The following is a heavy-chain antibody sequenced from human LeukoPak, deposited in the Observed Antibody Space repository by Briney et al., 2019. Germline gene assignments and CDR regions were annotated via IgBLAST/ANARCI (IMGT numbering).Heavy chain of an antibody. J-gene: IGHJ4*02. V-gene: IGHV3-9*01. CDR3: AKDIGIAVAGTGGFDY. D-gene: IGHD6-19*01. CDR1: GFTFDDYA. CDR2: ISWNSGSI. Sequence: HPGGSLRLSCAASGFTFDDYAMHWVRQAPGMGLEWVSGISWNSGSIGYADSVKGRFTISRDNAKNSLYPQMNSLRAEDTALYYCAKDIGIAVAGTGGFDYWGQGTLVTVSS.